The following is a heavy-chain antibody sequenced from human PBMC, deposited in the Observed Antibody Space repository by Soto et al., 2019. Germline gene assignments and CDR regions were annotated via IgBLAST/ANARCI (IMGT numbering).Heavy chain of an antibody. CDR1: GYTFTSYG. CDR3: ARDPWEYCSGRSCYTTPYYGMDV. Sequence: ASVKVSCKASGYTFTSYGISWVRQAPGQGLEWMGWISAYNGNTNYAQKLQGRVTMTTDTSTSTAYMELRSLRSDDTAVYYCARDPWEYCSGRSCYTTPYYGMDVWGQGTTVTVSS. D-gene: IGHD2-15*01. CDR2: ISAYNGNT. V-gene: IGHV1-18*01. J-gene: IGHJ6*02.